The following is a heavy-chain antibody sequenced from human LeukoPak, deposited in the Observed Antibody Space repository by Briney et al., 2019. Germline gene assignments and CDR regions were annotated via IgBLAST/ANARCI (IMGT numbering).Heavy chain of an antibody. Sequence: PSETLSLTCSVSGGSMNNYYWTWIRQSPGKGLEWIGYIYYSGGTNYNPSLKSRVTISVDTSKNQFSLKLTSVTAADTAVYYCARVKIGGLAAPGYYSYGMYVWGQGTTVIVSS. CDR2: IYYSGGT. CDR1: GGSMNNYY. D-gene: IGHD3-10*01. J-gene: IGHJ6*02. V-gene: IGHV4-59*01. CDR3: ARVKIGGLAAPGYYSYGMYV.